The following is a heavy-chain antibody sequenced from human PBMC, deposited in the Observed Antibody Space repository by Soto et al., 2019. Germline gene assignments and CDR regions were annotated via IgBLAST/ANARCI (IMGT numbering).Heavy chain of an antibody. CDR1: GGSINSGGSH. J-gene: IGHJ4*02. D-gene: IGHD2-8*01. V-gene: IGHV4-31*03. CDR3: AWGTDAYKNGF. CDR2: IYFYNGATSST. Sequence: SETLSLTCSVSGGSINSGGSHWTWIRQHPGKGLEWIGFIYFYNGATSSTSYNPSLQSRVVISVDTSKNHVSLNLNSVTVADTAVDFCAWGTDAYKNGFWGLGTLVNVSS.